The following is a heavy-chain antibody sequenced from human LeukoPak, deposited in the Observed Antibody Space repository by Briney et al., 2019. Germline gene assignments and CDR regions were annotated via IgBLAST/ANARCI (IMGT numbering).Heavy chain of an antibody. J-gene: IGHJ4*02. CDR3: ARGEDDYGDYVHDY. CDR1: GGSISSYY. V-gene: IGHV4-59*01. Sequence: WETLSLTCTVSGGSISSYYSSWIRQPPGKGLEWLGYIYYSGSTNYNPSLKSRVTISVDTSKNQFSLKLSSVTAADTAVYYCARGEDDYGDYVHDYWGQGTLVTVSS. D-gene: IGHD4-17*01. CDR2: IYYSGST.